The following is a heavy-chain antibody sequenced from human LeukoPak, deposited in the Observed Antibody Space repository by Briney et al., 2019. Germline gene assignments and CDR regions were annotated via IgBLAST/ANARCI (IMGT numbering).Heavy chain of an antibody. Sequence: ASVKVSCKVSGYTFTDNYIHWVRQAPGQGLEWMGWINPNSGGTNYAQRFQGRVTVTGDTSISTAYIELSRLTSDDTAVYYCARVRSYYYGMVVWGQGTTVTVSS. V-gene: IGHV1-2*02. CDR1: GYTFTDNY. CDR2: INPNSGGT. J-gene: IGHJ6*02. CDR3: ARVRSYYYGMVV.